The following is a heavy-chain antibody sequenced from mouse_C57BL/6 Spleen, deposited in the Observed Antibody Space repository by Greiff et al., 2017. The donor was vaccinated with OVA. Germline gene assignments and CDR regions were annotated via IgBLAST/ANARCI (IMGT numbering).Heavy chain of an antibody. Sequence: VQLQQSGPELVKPGASVKIPCKASGYTFTDYNMDWVKQSHGKSLEWIGDINPNNGGTIYNQKFKGKATLTLDKSSSTAYMELRSLTSEDTAVYYCATYYDYDDGYAMDYWGQGTSVTVSS. CDR2: INPNNGGT. CDR1: GYTFTDYN. J-gene: IGHJ4*01. CDR3: ATYYDYDDGYAMDY. V-gene: IGHV1-18*01. D-gene: IGHD2-4*01.